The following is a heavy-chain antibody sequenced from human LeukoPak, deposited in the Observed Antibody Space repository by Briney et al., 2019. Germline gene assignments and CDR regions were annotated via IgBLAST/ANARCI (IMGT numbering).Heavy chain of an antibody. CDR1: GYTFTSYA. J-gene: IGHJ4*02. CDR3: ARVRVASRSITIFGVNRGSFDY. V-gene: IGHV7-4-1*02. D-gene: IGHD3-3*01. Sequence: ASVKVSCKASGYTFTSYAMNWVRQAPGQGLEWMGWINTNTGNPTYAQGFTGRFVFSLDTSVSTAYLQISSLKAEDTAVYYCARVRVASRSITIFGVNRGSFDYRGQGTLVTVSS. CDR2: INTNTGNP.